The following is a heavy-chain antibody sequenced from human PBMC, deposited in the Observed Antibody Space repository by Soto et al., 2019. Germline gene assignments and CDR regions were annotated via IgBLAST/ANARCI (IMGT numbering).Heavy chain of an antibody. V-gene: IGHV3-23*05. CDR3: AHNAGDKNIVWWMDP. Sequence: GGSLRLSFTASGLPHSSFAMMWVRQAPGKGLECVSGIYGSGRGIEYADSVKGRFTISRDNAKNTVYLQMTDLRADDTAVYYWAHNAGDKNIVWWMDPWGQGTLVTVSS. J-gene: IGHJ4*02. CDR2: IYGSGRGI. CDR1: GLPHSSFA. D-gene: IGHD2-8*01.